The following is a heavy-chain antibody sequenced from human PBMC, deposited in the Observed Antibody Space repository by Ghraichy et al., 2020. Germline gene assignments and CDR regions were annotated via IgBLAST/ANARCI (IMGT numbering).Heavy chain of an antibody. CDR3: TQGKSYGLDV. CDR1: GFTFSSYW. CDR2: IKTDGTYT. V-gene: IGHV3-74*01. Sequence: GGSLRLSCAASGFTFSSYWMHWVRQAPGKGLLWVSHIKTDGTYTDYADSVKGRFTISRDNAKNTLYLQMNSLRAEDTAVYYCTQGKSYGLDVWGQGTTVTVPS. J-gene: IGHJ6*02.